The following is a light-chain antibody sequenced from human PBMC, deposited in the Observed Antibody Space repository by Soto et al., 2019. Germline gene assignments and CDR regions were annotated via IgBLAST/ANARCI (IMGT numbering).Light chain of an antibody. J-gene: IGKJ1*01. CDR2: EAS. CDR1: QTVSSQ. V-gene: IGKV3-11*01. Sequence: LLTQSPATLSLSPGESATLSCRASQTVSSQLAWYQQKHGQAPRRLIYEASKRATGVPGRFSGSGSGTDFTLTISSLKPDDFGVYYCQQRSSRPTFGQGTRVEIK. CDR3: QQRSSRPT.